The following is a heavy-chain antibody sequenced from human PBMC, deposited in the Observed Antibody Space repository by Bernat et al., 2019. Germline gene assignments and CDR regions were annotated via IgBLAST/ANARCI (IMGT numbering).Heavy chain of an antibody. Sequence: QVQLLESGGGVVEPGGSLRFSCAASGFTFCSYGMPWVRQAPGRVLEWVAFIRYDGSNKYYADSVKGRFTISRDNSKNTLYLQMNSLGAEDTAVYYCAKAPSYDSSGFFDYWGQGTLVTVSS. V-gene: IGHV3-30*02. D-gene: IGHD3-22*01. CDR1: GFTFCSYG. CDR2: IRYDGSNK. J-gene: IGHJ4*02. CDR3: AKAPSYDSSGFFDY.